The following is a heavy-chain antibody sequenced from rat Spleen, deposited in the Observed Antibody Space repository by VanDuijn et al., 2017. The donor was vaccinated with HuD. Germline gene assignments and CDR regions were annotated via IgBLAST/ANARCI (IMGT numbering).Heavy chain of an antibody. D-gene: IGHD1-2*01. J-gene: IGHJ2*01. Sequence: EVQLVESGGGLVQPGRSMKLSCAASGFTFSNYHMAWVRQAPTKGLEWVASISTGGGDTYYRDSVKGRFTISRDNAKSTLYLQMDSLRSEDTATYYCATGLFPRAAIFAYWGQGVMVTVSS. CDR2: ISTGGGDT. CDR3: ATGLFPRAAIFAY. V-gene: IGHV5-25*01. CDR1: GFTFSNYH.